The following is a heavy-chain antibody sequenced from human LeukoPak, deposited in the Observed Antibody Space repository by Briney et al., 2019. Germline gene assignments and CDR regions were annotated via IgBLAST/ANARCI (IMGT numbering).Heavy chain of an antibody. V-gene: IGHV1-2*02. CDR1: GYTFPGDY. CDR3: ARDGGNRFDY. D-gene: IGHD4-23*01. CDR2: INPNSGGT. J-gene: IGHJ4*02. Sequence: GASMKGSCKASGYTFPGDYIHWVRHAPGQGLEWMGWINPNSGGTNYAQKFQGRVTMTRDTSISTAYMELSRLRSDDTAVYYCARDGGNRFDYWGQGTLVTVSS.